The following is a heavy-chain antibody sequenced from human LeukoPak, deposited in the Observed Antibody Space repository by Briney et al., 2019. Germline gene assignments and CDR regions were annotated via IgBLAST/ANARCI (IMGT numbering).Heavy chain of an antibody. CDR3: ARGLKPAPYYYYMDV. CDR1: GYTFTSYD. V-gene: IGHV1-8*01. CDR2: MNPNSGNT. Sequence: ASVKVSCKASGYTFTSYDINWVRQATGQGLVWRGWMNPNSGNTGYAQKFQGRVTMTRNTSRSTAYMELSSLRSEDTAVYYCARGLKPAPYYYYMDVWGKGTTVTVSS. J-gene: IGHJ6*03.